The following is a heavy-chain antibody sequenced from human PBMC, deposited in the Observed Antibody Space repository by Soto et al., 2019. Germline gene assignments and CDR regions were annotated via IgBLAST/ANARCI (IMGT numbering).Heavy chain of an antibody. J-gene: IGHJ3*02. Sequence: QVQLQESGPGLVKPSETLSLTCTVSGGSISSYYWSWIRQPPGKGLEWIGYIYYSGSTNYNPSLKSRVTISVDTSKNQFSLKLSSVTAADTAVYYCARLNALAFDIWGQGTMVTVSS. V-gene: IGHV4-59*01. CDR3: ARLNALAFDI. CDR2: IYYSGST. CDR1: GGSISSYY.